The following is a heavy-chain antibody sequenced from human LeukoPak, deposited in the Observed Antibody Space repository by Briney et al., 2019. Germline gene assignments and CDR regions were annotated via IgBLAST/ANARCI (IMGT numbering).Heavy chain of an antibody. J-gene: IGHJ4*02. CDR1: GFTFSSYG. D-gene: IGHD3-10*01. V-gene: IGHV3-30*02. CDR3: EKDILLWFGEYAPNFDY. CDR2: IRYDGSNK. Sequence: PGGSLRLSCAASGFTFSSYGMHWVRQAPGKGLEWVAFIRYDGSNKYYADSVKGRFTISRDNSKNTLYLQMNSLRAEDTAVYYCEKDILLWFGEYAPNFDYWGQGTLVTVSS.